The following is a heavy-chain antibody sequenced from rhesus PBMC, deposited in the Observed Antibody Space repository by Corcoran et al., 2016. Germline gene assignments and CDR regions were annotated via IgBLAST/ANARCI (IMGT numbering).Heavy chain of an antibody. CDR2: IYGNSAST. Sequence: QVQLQESGPGLVKPSATLSLTCAVSGGSISASYYWNWIRQPPGQGREWIGNIYGNSASTYYNPSLKSRVTISKDTSKNQFFLKLSSVTAADTAVYYCARGGARASSTHDYWGQGVLVTVSS. D-gene: IGHD3S6*01. CDR3: ARGGARASSTHDY. CDR1: GGSISASYY. V-gene: IGHV4S9*01. J-gene: IGHJ4*01.